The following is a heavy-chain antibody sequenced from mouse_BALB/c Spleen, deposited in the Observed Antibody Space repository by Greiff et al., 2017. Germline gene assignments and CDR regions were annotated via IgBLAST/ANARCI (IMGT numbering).Heavy chain of an antibody. V-gene: IGHV4-2*02. Sequence: EVKLQESGGGLVQPGGSLNLSCAASGFDFSRYWMSWARQAPGKGQEWIGEINPGSSTINYTPSLKDKFIISRDNAKNTLYLQMSKVRSEDTALYYGARLGDVYAMDYWGQGTSVTVSS. CDR2: INPGSSTI. J-gene: IGHJ4*01. CDR3: ARLGDVYAMDY. CDR1: GFDFSRYW.